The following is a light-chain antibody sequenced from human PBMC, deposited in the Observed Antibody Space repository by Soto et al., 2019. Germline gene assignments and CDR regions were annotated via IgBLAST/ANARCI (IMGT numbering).Light chain of an antibody. CDR2: LGS. CDR3: MKGLQSPPA. V-gene: IGKV2-28*01. J-gene: IGKJ5*01. Sequence: DIVMTQSPFCLPVTPGAPASISCRSSQSLLHSNGYNYLDWYLQKPGQSPHLLIYLGSNRAFGVQDRFRGSGSGTDFTLRRSIVKVEDVRVYSCMKGLQSPPALGQGTRLEIK. CDR1: QSLLHSNGYNY.